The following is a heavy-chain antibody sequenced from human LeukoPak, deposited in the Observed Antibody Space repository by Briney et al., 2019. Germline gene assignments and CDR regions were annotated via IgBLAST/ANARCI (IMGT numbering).Heavy chain of an antibody. D-gene: IGHD6-19*01. V-gene: IGHV1-2*02. Sequence: ASVKVSCKASGGTFSSYAISWVRQAPGQGLEWMGWINPNSGGTNYAQKFQGRVTMTRDTSISTAYMELSRLRSDDTAVYYCARAGSSGYYWGQGTLVTVSS. CDR3: ARAGSSGYY. CDR2: INPNSGGT. CDR1: GGTFSSYA. J-gene: IGHJ4*02.